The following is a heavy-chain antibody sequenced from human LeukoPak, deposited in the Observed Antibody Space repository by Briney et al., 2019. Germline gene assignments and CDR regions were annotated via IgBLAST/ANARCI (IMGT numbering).Heavy chain of an antibody. Sequence: PPETLSLTCILSAGSISTHYWSWIRQPPGKGLGWIGYVYHTGSTKCNPSLESRITISVDTSKNKFSLNLNSLTAAHTAVYYCARASFSSPGNFDSCGEGTLVAVSS. D-gene: IGHD1-14*01. CDR3: ARASFSSPGNFDS. V-gene: IGHV4-59*11. J-gene: IGHJ4*02. CDR1: AGSISTHY. CDR2: VYHTGST.